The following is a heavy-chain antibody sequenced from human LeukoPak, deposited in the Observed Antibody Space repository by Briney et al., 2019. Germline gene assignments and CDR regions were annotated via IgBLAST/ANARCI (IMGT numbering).Heavy chain of an antibody. Sequence: GASLKISFKGSGSSFTSYWIGWVRQMPGKGLEWMGIIYPGDSDTRYSPSFQGLVTISADKSISTAYLQWSSLKASDTAMYYCARHEDYGDYVVIGYWGQGTLVTVSS. V-gene: IGHV5-51*01. CDR2: IYPGDSDT. CDR1: GSSFTSYW. D-gene: IGHD4-17*01. J-gene: IGHJ4*02. CDR3: ARHEDYGDYVVIGY.